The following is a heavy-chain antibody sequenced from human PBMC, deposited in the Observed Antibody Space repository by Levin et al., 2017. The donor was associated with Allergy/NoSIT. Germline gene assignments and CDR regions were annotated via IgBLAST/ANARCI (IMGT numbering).Heavy chain of an antibody. D-gene: IGHD6-6*01. Sequence: PGGSLRLSCAASGFTLRNFAMNWVRQAPGKGLEWVSTSGSGGSTYYADSVKGRFTISRDNSKNTLYLQMNSLRAEDTAVYYCAKALDSRSSGVHYWGQGTLVTVSS. CDR3: AKALDSRSSGVHY. V-gene: IGHV3-23*01. CDR2: SGSGGST. J-gene: IGHJ4*02. CDR1: GFTLRNFA.